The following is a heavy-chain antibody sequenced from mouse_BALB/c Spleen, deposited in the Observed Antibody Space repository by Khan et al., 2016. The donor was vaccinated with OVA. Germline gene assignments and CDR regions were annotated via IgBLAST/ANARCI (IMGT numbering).Heavy chain of an antibody. CDR1: GYTFTDFY. D-gene: IGHD1-2*01. Sequence: QVQLKQSGTELARPGASVNLSCKASGYTFTDFYINWVKQRSGQGLEWIGEISPGSGDTYYNEKFKGKVTLTADKSSSTAYMQLSSLTSEASAVDFCARRNYFGYTFAYWGQGTLVTVSA. CDR2: ISPGSGDT. CDR3: ARRNYFGYTFAY. V-gene: IGHV1-77*01. J-gene: IGHJ3*01.